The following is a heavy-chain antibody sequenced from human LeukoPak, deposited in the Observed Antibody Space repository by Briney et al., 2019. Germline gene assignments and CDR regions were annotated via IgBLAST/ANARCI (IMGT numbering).Heavy chain of an antibody. D-gene: IGHD3-16*01. CDR1: GFTFDDYA. CDR2: ISWNSGSI. V-gene: IGHV3-9*01. J-gene: IGHJ4*02. Sequence: PGRSLRLSCAASGFTFDDYAMHWVRQAPGKGLEWVSGISWNSGSIGYADSVKGRFTISRDNAKNSLYLQMDSLRAEDTAVYYCARDRIGGEEYWGQGTLVTVSS. CDR3: ARDRIGGEEY.